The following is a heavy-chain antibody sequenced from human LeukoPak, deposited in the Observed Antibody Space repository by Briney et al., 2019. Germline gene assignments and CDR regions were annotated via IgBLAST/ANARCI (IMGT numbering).Heavy chain of an antibody. D-gene: IGHD3-10*01. V-gene: IGHV4-34*01. CDR1: SGSFSGYQ. CDR2: INHSGDT. CDR3: ARGRVPGSGSYY. J-gene: IGHJ4*02. Sequence: PSETLSLTCAVYSGSFSGYQWSWIRQPPGRDLEWIGDINHSGDTNYSPSLRSRVTISVDTSRNQFSLKLNSVTAADTAVYYCARGRVPGSGSYYWGQGSLVTVSS.